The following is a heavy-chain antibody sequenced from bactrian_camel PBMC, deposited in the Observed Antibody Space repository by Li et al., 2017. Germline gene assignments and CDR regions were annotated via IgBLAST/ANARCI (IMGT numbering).Heavy chain of an antibody. CDR1: KDTYSENT. CDR3: AALKSAGPQFRGPGLDPRLYTL. D-gene: IGHD1*01. J-gene: IGHJ4*01. V-gene: IGHV3S53*01. Sequence: QVQLVESGGGSVQAGGSLRLSCTASKDTYSENTLGWFRQAPGKEREGVAGLDADGSTMVVDSVKGRFTISKDNAKSTLYLQMNNLQPEDTAEYYCAALKSAGPQFRGPGLDPRLYTLWGQG. CDR2: LDADGST.